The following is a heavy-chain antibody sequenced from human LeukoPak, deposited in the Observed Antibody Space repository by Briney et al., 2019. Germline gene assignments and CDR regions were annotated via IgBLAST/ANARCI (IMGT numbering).Heavy chain of an antibody. Sequence: PSETLSLTCTVSGGSISSYYWSWIRLPPGKGVEWIGYIYYTGATYYTPSLKSRVTISLDTSKNQFSLKLSSVTAADAAVYYCARAGYSYGTGYYFDYWGQGALVTVSS. CDR2: IYYTGAT. V-gene: IGHV4-59*01. J-gene: IGHJ4*02. D-gene: IGHD5-18*01. CDR1: GGSISSYY. CDR3: ARAGYSYGTGYYFDY.